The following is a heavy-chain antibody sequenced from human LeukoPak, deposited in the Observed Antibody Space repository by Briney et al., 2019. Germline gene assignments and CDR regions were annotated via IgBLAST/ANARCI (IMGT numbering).Heavy chain of an antibody. Sequence: PGGSLRLSCGASGFTFSNYWMTWVRQAPGKGLEWVANIKEDESEENYADSVKGRFTISRDNAKNSLYLQMNRLSVEDTAVYYCAKYWLIWLPAPVFDSWGQGNLVTVSS. J-gene: IGHJ4*02. CDR2: IKEDESEE. CDR3: AKYWLIWLPAPVFDS. CDR1: GFTFSNYW. D-gene: IGHD5-24*01. V-gene: IGHV3-7*01.